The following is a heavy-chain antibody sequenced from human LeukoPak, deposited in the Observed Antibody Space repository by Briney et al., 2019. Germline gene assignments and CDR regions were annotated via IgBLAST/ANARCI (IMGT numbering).Heavy chain of an antibody. V-gene: IGHV3-11*06. D-gene: IGHD2/OR15-2a*01. Sequence: GRFTISRDNAKNSLFLQMNSLRAEDTAVYYCARVRCSSNSYFPDYWGQGTLVTVSS. CDR3: ARVRCSSNSYFPDY. J-gene: IGHJ4*02.